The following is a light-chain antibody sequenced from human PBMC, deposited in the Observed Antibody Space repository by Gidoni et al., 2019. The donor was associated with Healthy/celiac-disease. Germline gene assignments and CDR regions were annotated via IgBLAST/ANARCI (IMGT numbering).Light chain of an antibody. CDR1: QSISSY. J-gene: IGKJ1*01. Sequence: DIQMTQSPSSLSASVGDRVTITCRASQSISSYLNWYQQKPGKAPKLRIYAASSLQSGVPSRFSGSGSGTDFTRTISSLQPEDFATYYCQQSYSTPRTCGQGTKVEIK. CDR3: QQSYSTPRT. V-gene: IGKV1-39*01. CDR2: AAS.